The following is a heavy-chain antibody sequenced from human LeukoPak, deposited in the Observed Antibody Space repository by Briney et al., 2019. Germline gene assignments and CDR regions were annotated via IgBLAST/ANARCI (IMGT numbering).Heavy chain of an antibody. CDR3: TTEVRNWNEGADYYFDY. J-gene: IGHJ4*02. D-gene: IGHD1-1*01. V-gene: IGHV3-15*01. Sequence: GGSLRLSCAASGFTFSNAWRSWVRQAPGKGLEWVGRIKSKTDGGTTDYAAPVKGRFTISRDDSKNTLYLQMNSLKTEDTAVYYCTTEVRNWNEGADYYFDYWGQGTLVTVSS. CDR1: GFTFSNAW. CDR2: IKSKTDGGTT.